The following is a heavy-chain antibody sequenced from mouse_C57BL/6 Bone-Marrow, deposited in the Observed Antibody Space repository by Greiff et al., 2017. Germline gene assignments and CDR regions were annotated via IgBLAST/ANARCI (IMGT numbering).Heavy chain of an antibody. CDR3: ASGYGSSPPTAYFEG. D-gene: IGHD1-1*01. Sequence: QVKLQQPGAELVMPGASVKLSCKASGYTFTSYWMHWVKQRPGQGLEWIGEIDTSDRYTNYNQQFKGKSTLTVDKSYSTAYMQLSSLTSEDSEVYYSASGYGSSPPTAYFEGWGTGTTVTVSS. CDR2: IDTSDRYT. CDR1: GYTFTSYW. J-gene: IGHJ1*03. V-gene: IGHV1-69*01.